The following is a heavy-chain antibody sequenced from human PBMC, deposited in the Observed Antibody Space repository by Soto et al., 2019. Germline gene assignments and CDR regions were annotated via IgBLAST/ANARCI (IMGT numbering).Heavy chain of an antibody. Sequence: ASVKISCKASGYTFTGYYMHWVRQAPGQGLEWMGWINPNSGGTNHSQKFQGRVTITRDTSASTAYMELSSLRSEDTAVYYCARDSSGYFDYWGQGTLVTVSS. D-gene: IGHD3-22*01. CDR2: INPNSGGT. CDR3: ARDSSGYFDY. CDR1: GYTFTGYY. J-gene: IGHJ4*02. V-gene: IGHV1-2*02.